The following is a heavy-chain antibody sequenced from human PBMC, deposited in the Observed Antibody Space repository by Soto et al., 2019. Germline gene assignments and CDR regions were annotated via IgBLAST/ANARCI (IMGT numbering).Heavy chain of an antibody. V-gene: IGHV3-7*02. CDR2: TDQDGGET. D-gene: IGHD3-16*01. CDR1: GFTFSTYW. Sequence: EVQLVESGGGLVQPGGSLRLSCAASGFTFSTYWMTWVREPPGKGLEWVANTDQDGGETYYVDPVRARFTVSRDNAKNSLYLQMNSLRVEDTAVYYCVCGGNFFIYWGQGTLVTVSP. CDR3: VCGGNFFIY. J-gene: IGHJ4*02.